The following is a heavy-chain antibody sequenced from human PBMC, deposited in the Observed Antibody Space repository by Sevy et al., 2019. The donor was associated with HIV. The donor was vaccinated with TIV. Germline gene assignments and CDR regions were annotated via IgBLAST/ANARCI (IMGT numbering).Heavy chain of an antibody. CDR1: GFTVGSNY. Sequence: GGSLRLSCAASGFTVGSNYMSWVRQAPGKGLEWVSIIYSGVTTSYADSVKGGLTIARDNSKNTLYIQMTSLGAEDTAVYYCARVSVYYYDSSGYYTTGNAFDIWGQGTMVTVSS. CDR3: ARVSVYYYDSSGYYTTGNAFDI. D-gene: IGHD3-22*01. V-gene: IGHV3-53*01. J-gene: IGHJ3*02. CDR2: IYSGVTT.